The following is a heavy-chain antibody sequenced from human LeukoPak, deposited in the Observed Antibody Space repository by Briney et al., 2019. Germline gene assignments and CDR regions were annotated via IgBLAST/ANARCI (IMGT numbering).Heavy chain of an antibody. CDR2: ISYDGSNK. J-gene: IGHJ4*02. D-gene: IGHD3-22*01. CDR1: GFTFSSYA. V-gene: IGHV3-30-3*01. Sequence: PGGSLRFSCAASGFTFSSYAMHWVRQAPGKGLEWVAVISYDGSNKYYADSVKGRFTISRDNSKNTLYLQMNSLRAEDTAVYYCARGASYYYDSSGYPHFDYWGQGTLVTVSS. CDR3: ARGASYYYDSSGYPHFDY.